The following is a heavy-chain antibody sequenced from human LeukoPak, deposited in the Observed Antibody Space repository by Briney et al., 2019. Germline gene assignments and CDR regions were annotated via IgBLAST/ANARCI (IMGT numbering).Heavy chain of an antibody. Sequence: PGGSLRLSCAASGFSFSNAWMSWVRQAPGKGLEWVGRIKTKTDGGTADYAAPVKGRFTISRDDSKNMLYLQMNSPKTEDTAVYYCTTERGYSSSLTFDYWGQGTLVTVSS. CDR3: TTERGYSSSLTFDY. J-gene: IGHJ4*02. V-gene: IGHV3-15*01. CDR1: GFSFSNAW. CDR2: IKTKTDGGTA. D-gene: IGHD6-6*01.